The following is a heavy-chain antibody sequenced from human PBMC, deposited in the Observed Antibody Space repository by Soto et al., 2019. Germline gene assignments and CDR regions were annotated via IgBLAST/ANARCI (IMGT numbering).Heavy chain of an antibody. Sequence: GGSLRLSCAASGFTLSRHTMNWVRQAPGKGLEWVSFIGSRTSDIYYADSVKGRFTISRDNAKNSLYLDLTRLRAEDTAVYFCVRDYYDTSGYPNALDMWGQGTMVTVSS. CDR2: IGSRTSDI. CDR3: VRDYYDTSGYPNALDM. D-gene: IGHD3-22*01. V-gene: IGHV3-21*01. CDR1: GFTLSRHT. J-gene: IGHJ3*02.